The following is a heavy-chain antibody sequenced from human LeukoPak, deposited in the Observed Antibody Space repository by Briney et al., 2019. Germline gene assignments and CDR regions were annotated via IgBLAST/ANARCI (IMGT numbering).Heavy chain of an antibody. D-gene: IGHD3-22*01. J-gene: IGHJ4*02. CDR3: ARERIAFTMIVVVITTYGVDY. CDR2: ISYDGSNK. V-gene: IGHV3-30*04. CDR1: GFTFSSYA. Sequence: PGRSLRLSCAASGFTFSSYAMHWVRQAPGKGLEWVAVISYDGSNKYYADSVKGRLTISRDNSKNTLYLQMNSLRAEDTAVYYCARERIAFTMIVVVITTYGVDYWGQGTLVTVSS.